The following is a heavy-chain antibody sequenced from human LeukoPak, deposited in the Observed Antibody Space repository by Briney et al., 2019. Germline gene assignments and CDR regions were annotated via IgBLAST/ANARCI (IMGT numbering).Heavy chain of an antibody. V-gene: IGHV4-59*01. D-gene: IGHD3-16*01. J-gene: IGHJ5*02. CDR3: ARGWRLRSGELTQFDP. CDR1: GGSISSYY. Sequence: SETLSLTCTVSGGSISSYYWSWIRQPPGKGLEWIGYIFYSGSTNYNPSLKSRVTISVDTSKNQFSLKLSSVTTADTAVYYCARGWRLRSGELTQFDPWGQGTLVTVSS. CDR2: IFYSGST.